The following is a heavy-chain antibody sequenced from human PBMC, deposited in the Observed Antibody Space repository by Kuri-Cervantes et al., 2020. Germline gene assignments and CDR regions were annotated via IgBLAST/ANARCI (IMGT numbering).Heavy chain of an antibody. CDR3: ARVFVEAAASTQTFDP. CDR1: GGSISSGDYY. V-gene: IGHV4-30-4*01. J-gene: IGHJ5*02. D-gene: IGHD6-13*01. Sequence: SETLSLTCTVSGGSISSGDYYWSWIRQPPGKGLEWIGYIYYSGGTYYNPSLKSRVTISVDTSKNQFSLKLSSVTAADTAVYYCARVFVEAAASTQTFDPWGQGTLVTVSS. CDR2: IYYSGGT.